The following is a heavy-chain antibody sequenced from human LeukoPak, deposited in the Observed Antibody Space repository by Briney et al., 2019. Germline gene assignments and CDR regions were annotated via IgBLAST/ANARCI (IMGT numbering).Heavy chain of an antibody. CDR3: ARATYYDILTEDY. J-gene: IGHJ4*02. V-gene: IGHV3-30*04. Sequence: PGRSLRLSCAASGFTFSSYAMHWVRQAPGKGLEWVAVISYDGSNKYYADSVKGRFTISRDNSKNTLYLRMNSLRAEDTAVYYCARATYYDILTEDYWGQGTLVTVSS. D-gene: IGHD3-9*01. CDR2: ISYDGSNK. CDR1: GFTFSSYA.